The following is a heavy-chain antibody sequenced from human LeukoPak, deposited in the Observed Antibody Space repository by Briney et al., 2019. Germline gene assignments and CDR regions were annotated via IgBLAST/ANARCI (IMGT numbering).Heavy chain of an antibody. D-gene: IGHD3-10*01. CDR3: ARSSGLPRFGELTFDY. CDR1: GDSISSSSSY. Sequence: SETLSLTCTVSGDSISSSSSYWGWIRQPPGEGLEWIGSIYYSGSTNYNPSLKSRVTISVDTSKNQFSLKLSSVTAADTAVYYCARSSGLPRFGELTFDYWGQGTLVTVSS. V-gene: IGHV4-39*07. CDR2: IYYSGST. J-gene: IGHJ4*02.